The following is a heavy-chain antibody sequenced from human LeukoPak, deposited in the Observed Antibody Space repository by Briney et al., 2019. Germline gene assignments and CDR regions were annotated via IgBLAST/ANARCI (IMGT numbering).Heavy chain of an antibody. CDR2: ISGSGGST. CDR1: GFTFSSYA. J-gene: IGHJ3*02. V-gene: IGHV3-23*01. Sequence: PGGSLRLSCAASGFTFSSYAMSWVRQAPGKGLEWVSAISGSGGSTYYADSVKGRFTISRDNSKNTLYLQMNSLRAEDTAVYYCASSTNRNWGFRAFDIWGQGTMVTVSS. CDR3: ASSTNRNWGFRAFDI. D-gene: IGHD7-27*01.